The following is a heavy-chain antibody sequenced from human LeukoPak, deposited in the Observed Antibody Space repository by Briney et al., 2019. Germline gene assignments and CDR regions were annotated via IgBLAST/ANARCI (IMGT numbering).Heavy chain of an antibody. CDR1: GFTFSSHG. Sequence: LTGGTLRLSCAASGFTFSSHGMNWVRQAPGKGLEWVSGSSSIGGRTYYADSVKGRFTVTRDNSKNTLYLQMNSLRAEDTAVYYCVRGAYSSSWLNFDYWGQGTLVTVSS. CDR3: VRGAYSSSWLNFDY. CDR2: SSSIGGRT. V-gene: IGHV3-23*01. D-gene: IGHD6-13*01. J-gene: IGHJ4*02.